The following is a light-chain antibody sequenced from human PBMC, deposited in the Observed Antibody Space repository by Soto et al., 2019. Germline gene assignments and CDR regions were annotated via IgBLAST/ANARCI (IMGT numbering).Light chain of an antibody. J-gene: IGKJ5*01. CDR1: QSVSSH. V-gene: IGKV3-11*01. CDR3: HQRTNWPIT. Sequence: EIVLTQSPGTLSVSPRERATLSCRASQSVSSHLVWFQQKPGQAPRLLIYDASTRATGIPARFSGSGSGTDFTLTISSLEPEDFAVYYCHQRTNWPITFGQGTRLEI. CDR2: DAS.